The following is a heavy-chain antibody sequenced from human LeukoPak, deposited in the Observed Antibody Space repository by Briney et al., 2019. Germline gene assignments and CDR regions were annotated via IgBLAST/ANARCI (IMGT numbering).Heavy chain of an antibody. CDR2: IYSGGST. V-gene: IGHV3-53*01. CDR3: ARDTGSMAARFFDN. J-gene: IGHJ4*02. CDR1: GFTVSTNY. D-gene: IGHD2-8*02. Sequence: GGSLRLSCVASGFTVSTNYMSWVRQAPGKGLEWVSVIYSGGSTYYADSVKGRFTISRDNSKNTLYLLMNSLRAEDTAVYYCARDTGSMAARFFDNWGQGTLVTVSS.